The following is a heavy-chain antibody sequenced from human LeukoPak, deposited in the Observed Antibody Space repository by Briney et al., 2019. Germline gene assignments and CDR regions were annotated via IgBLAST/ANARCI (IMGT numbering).Heavy chain of an antibody. V-gene: IGHV3-23*01. D-gene: IGHD3-9*01. J-gene: IGHJ3*02. CDR3: AKGCFDTLGYDAFDI. CDR2: FSGSGGST. Sequence: PGGSLRLSCAASGFTFSGSAMSGGARAPGKGLGWGSAFSGSGGSTYYADSVKGRFTISRDNSKNTLYLQMNSLRAEDTAVDYCAKGCFDTLGYDAFDIWGQGTMVTVSS. CDR1: GFTFSGSA.